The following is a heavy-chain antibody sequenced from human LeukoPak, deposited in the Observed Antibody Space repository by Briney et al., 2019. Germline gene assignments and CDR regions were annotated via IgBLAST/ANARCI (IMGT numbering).Heavy chain of an antibody. J-gene: IGHJ4*01. Sequence: PSETLSLTCAVSGGSFSGYYWSWIRQPPGKGLEWIGEINHSGSTNYNPSLKSRVTISVDTPKNQFSLMLLSVTAADTAVYYCARLDGDCGFLDGRPSLKFDYWGQGTLVTVSS. CDR3: ARLDGDCGFLDGRPSLKFDY. D-gene: IGHD2-21*02. V-gene: IGHV4-34*01. CDR2: INHSGST. CDR1: GGSFSGYY.